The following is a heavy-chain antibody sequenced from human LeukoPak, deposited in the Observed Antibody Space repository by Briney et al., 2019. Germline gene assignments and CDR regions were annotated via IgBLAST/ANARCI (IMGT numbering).Heavy chain of an antibody. D-gene: IGHD3-9*01. Sequence: ASVKVSCKASGYTFTAYYMHWVRQAPGQGLEWMGWINPNSGGTNYAQKFQGRVTMTRDTSISTAYMELSRLRSDDTAVYYCARDFTVLRYFDWLAPEKSYYFDYWGQGTLVTVSS. CDR3: ARDFTVLRYFDWLAPEKSYYFDY. V-gene: IGHV1-2*02. CDR1: GYTFTAYY. CDR2: INPNSGGT. J-gene: IGHJ4*02.